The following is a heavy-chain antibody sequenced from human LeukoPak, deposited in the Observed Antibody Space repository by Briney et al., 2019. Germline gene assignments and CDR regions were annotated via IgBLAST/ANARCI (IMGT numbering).Heavy chain of an antibody. V-gene: IGHV4-30-2*01. Sequence: PSQTLSLTCTVSGGSISSGGYYWSWIRQPPGKGLEWIGYIYHSGSTYYNPSLKSRVTISVDTSKNQFSLKLSSVTAADTAVYYCARRLRGYSGYIRDYMDVWGKGTTVTVSS. CDR2: IYHSGST. J-gene: IGHJ6*03. D-gene: IGHD5-12*01. CDR1: GGSISSGGYY. CDR3: ARRLRGYSGYIRDYMDV.